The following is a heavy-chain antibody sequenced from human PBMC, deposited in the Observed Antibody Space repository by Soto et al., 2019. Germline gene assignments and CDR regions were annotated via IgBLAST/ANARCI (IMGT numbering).Heavy chain of an antibody. D-gene: IGHD2-2*01. CDR1: GGSFSGYY. Sequence: QVHLQQWGAGVLKPSETLSLTCAVSGGSFSGYYWTWIRQIPGKGLEWIGEINQSANTKYNPYLMSRVTMSVDTSRNQFSLKLRSVTAADTAVYYCARPSYALNWDFHYGMQVWGQGTSVTVSS. V-gene: IGHV4-34*01. CDR2: INQSANT. CDR3: ARPSYALNWDFHYGMQV. J-gene: IGHJ6*02.